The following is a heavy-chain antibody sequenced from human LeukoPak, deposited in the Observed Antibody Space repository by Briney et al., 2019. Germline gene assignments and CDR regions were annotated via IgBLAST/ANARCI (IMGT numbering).Heavy chain of an antibody. CDR1: GFTFSDYY. Sequence: PAGTLSLYCAASGFTFSDYYMSWSWQGQGQGLEWVSYSSSSDSSICYADSVKDRFTISRDDAKNSLYLQMNSLRGEDTGVYYCARRYYSFDPCRQGTLVTVSS. D-gene: IGHD3-10*01. V-gene: IGHV3-11*01. J-gene: IGHJ5*02. CDR2: SSSSDSSI. CDR3: ARRYYSFDP.